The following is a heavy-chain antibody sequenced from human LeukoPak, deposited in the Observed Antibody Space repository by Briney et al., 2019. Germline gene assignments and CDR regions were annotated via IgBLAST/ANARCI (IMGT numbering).Heavy chain of an antibody. D-gene: IGHD5-18*01. CDR1: GFTFSDYY. CDR2: IKQDGSEK. Sequence: GGSLRLSCVASGFTFSDYYMTWIRQAPGKGLEWVANIKQDGSEKYYVDSVKGRFTISRDNAKNSLYLQMNSLRAGDTAVYYCARDAWIQLWLPHTYWGQGTLVTVSS. J-gene: IGHJ4*02. V-gene: IGHV3-7*01. CDR3: ARDAWIQLWLPHTY.